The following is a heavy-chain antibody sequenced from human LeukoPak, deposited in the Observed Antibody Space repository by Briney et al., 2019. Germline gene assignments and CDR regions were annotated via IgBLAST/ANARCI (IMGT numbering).Heavy chain of an antibody. J-gene: IGHJ4*02. D-gene: IGHD5-12*01. V-gene: IGHV3-23*01. CDR1: GFTFSSYA. CDR2: ISGSGGST. CDR3: AKDQAIVATIWPLFDY. Sequence: GGSLRLSCAASGFTFSSYAISWVRQAPGKGLEWVSAISGSGGSTYYADSVKGPFTISRDKSKNTLYLQMNSLRAEDTAVYYCAKDQAIVATIWPLFDYWGQGTLVTVSS.